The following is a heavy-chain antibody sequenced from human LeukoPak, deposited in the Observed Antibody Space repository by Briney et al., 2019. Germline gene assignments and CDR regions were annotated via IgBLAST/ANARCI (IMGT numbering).Heavy chain of an antibody. CDR2: ITSSGSYI. CDR3: ARDNYDSSGPYYFDY. CDR1: GFTFSNYT. J-gene: IGHJ4*02. V-gene: IGHV3-21*01. D-gene: IGHD3-22*01. Sequence: PGGSLRLSCAASGFTFSNYTMNWVRQAPGKGLEWVSSITSSGSYIYYADSVMGRFTISRDNTNNSLYLQMNSLRAEDTAVYYCARDNYDSSGPYYFDYWGQGTLVTVSS.